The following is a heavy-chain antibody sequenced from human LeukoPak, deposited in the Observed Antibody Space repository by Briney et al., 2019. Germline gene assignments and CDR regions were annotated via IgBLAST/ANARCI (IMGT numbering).Heavy chain of an antibody. CDR2: IYYSGST. J-gene: IGHJ5*02. V-gene: IGHV4-39*07. Sequence: SETLSLTCTVSGGSISSSSYYWGGIRQPPGKGLEWIGSIYYSGSTYYNPSLKSRVTMSVDTSKNQLSLKLSSVTAADTAVYYCARDRLWFGELFMNWFDPWGQGTLVTVSS. CDR1: GGSISSSSYY. CDR3: ARDRLWFGELFMNWFDP. D-gene: IGHD3-10*01.